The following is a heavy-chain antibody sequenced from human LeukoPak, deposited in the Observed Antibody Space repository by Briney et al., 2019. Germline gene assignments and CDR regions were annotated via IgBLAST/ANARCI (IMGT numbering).Heavy chain of an antibody. J-gene: IGHJ5*02. CDR3: ASEPRYYYDSRPEDWFDP. V-gene: IGHV4-61*02. Sequence: PSQTLSLTCTVSGGSISSGSYYWSWIRQPAGKGLEWIGRIYTSGSTNYNPPLKSRVTISVDTSKNQFSLKLSSVTAADAAVYYCASEPRYYYDSRPEDWFDPWGQGTLVTVSS. CDR1: GGSISSGSYY. D-gene: IGHD3-22*01. CDR2: IYTSGST.